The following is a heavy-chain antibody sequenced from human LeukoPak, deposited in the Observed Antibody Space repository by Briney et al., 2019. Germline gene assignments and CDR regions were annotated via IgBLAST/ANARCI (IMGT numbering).Heavy chain of an antibody. CDR3: ARDNSIHERGWWFDP. Sequence: ASVKVSCKASGYTFSNTAVNWVRQAPGQGLEWMGLINPRGTSTIYAEKFQGRIIMTRDMSTTTDYMELSSLKSDDTAVYYCARDNSIHERGWWFDPWGQGTLVTVSS. D-gene: IGHD4-23*01. CDR2: INPRGTST. J-gene: IGHJ5*02. V-gene: IGHV1-46*01. CDR1: GYTFSNTA.